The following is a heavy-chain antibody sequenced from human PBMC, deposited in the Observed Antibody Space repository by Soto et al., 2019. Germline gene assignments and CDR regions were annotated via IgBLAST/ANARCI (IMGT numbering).Heavy chain of an antibody. CDR1: GFTFSGSA. V-gene: IGHV3-73*01. J-gene: IGHJ5*02. CDR2: IRSKDNSYAT. Sequence: GGSLRLSCAASGFTFSGSAMHWVRQASGKGLEWVGRIRSKDNSYATAYAASVKGRFTISRDDSKNTAYLQMNSLKTEDTAVYYCTRLTTVTTSWFDPWGQGTLVTVSS. D-gene: IGHD4-17*01. CDR3: TRLTTVTTSWFDP.